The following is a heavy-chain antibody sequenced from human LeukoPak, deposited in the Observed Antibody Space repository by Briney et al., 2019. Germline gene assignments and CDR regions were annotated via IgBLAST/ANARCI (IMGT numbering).Heavy chain of an antibody. CDR2: ISYDGSNK. J-gene: IGHJ6*02. D-gene: IGHD6-13*01. V-gene: IGHV3-30*04. Sequence: HTGGSLRLSCAASGFTFSSYAMHWVRQAPGKGLEWVAVISYDGSNKYYADSVKGRFTISRDNSKNTLYLQMNSLRAEDTAVYYCARVQHPYSSSWYIVLYYYYYNGMDVWGQGTTVTVSS. CDR3: ARVQHPYSSSWYIVLYYYYYNGMDV. CDR1: GFTFSSYA.